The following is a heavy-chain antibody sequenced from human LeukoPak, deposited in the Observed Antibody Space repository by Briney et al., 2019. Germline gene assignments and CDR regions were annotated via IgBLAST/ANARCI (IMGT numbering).Heavy chain of an antibody. D-gene: IGHD2/OR15-2a*01. J-gene: IGHJ4*02. CDR3: AKYGNYLVD. Sequence: PSETLSLTCTVFGDSISGYYWSWIRQPPGKGLEYIGYVYYSGATNSNPSLKSRVTISLDTSKNQFSLKLNSVTAADTAVYYCAKYGNYLVDWGQGTLVTVSS. CDR1: GDSISGYY. CDR2: VYYSGAT. V-gene: IGHV4-59*01.